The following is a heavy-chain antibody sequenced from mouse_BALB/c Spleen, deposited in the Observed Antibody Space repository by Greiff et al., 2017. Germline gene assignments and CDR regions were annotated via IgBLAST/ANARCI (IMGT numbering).Heavy chain of an antibody. J-gene: IGHJ2*01. CDR1: GYTFTSYW. Sequence: QVQLQQPGAELVRPGASVKLSCKASGYTFTSYWINWVKQRPGQGLEWIGNIYPSDSYTNYNQKFKDKATLTVDKSSSTAYMQLSSPTSEDSAVYYCTRGAGTKGNYFDYWGQGTTLTVSA. CDR3: TRGAGTKGNYFDY. V-gene: IGHV1-69*02. D-gene: IGHD4-1*01. CDR2: IYPSDSYT.